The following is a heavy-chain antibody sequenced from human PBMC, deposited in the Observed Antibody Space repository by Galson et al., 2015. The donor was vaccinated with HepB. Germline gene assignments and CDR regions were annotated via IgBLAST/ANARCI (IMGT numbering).Heavy chain of an antibody. CDR2: ISYDGSNK. Sequence: SLRLSCAASGFTFSSYAMHWVRQAPGKGLEWVAVISYDGSNKYYADSVKGRFTISRDNSKNTLYLQMNSLRAEDTAVYYCARDAYGEGFGELLLHGWGEFDYWGQGTLVTVSS. CDR1: GFTFSSYA. J-gene: IGHJ4*02. V-gene: IGHV3-30*04. CDR3: ARDAYGEGFGELLLHGWGEFDY. D-gene: IGHD3-10*01.